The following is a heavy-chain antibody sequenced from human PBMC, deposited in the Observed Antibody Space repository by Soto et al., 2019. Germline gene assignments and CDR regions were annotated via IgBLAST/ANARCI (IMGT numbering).Heavy chain of an antibody. Sequence: VGSLRLSCAASGFIFENFGMSWVRQAPGKGLEWISSISGSGFKKYYADSVKGRFAISRDNSKSTVYLELNNLSAEDTAVYHCAKNQGVELVPLATVDWFDPWGQGSVVTVSS. D-gene: IGHD1-26*01. CDR2: ISGSGFKK. V-gene: IGHV3-23*01. CDR1: GFIFENFG. J-gene: IGHJ5*02. CDR3: AKNQGVELVPLATVDWFDP.